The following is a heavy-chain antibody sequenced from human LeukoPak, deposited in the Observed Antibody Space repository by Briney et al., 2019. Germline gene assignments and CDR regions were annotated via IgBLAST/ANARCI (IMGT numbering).Heavy chain of an antibody. CDR3: ARVAAAGPYYFDY. CDR1: GFTFSTYW. Sequence: GGSLRLSCAASGFTFSTYWMSWVRQAPGKGLEWVSYISSSGSTIYYADSVKGRFTISRDNAKNSLYLQMNSLRAEDTAVYYCARVAAAGPYYFDYWGQGTLVTVSS. V-gene: IGHV3-48*04. CDR2: ISSSGSTI. J-gene: IGHJ4*02. D-gene: IGHD6-13*01.